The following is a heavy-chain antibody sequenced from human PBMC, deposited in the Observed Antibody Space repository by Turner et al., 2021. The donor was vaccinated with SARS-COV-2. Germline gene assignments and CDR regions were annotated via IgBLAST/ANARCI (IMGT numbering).Heavy chain of an antibody. Sequence: QVQLQQWGAGLFKPSVTLSLTCSVYGGSFSGYYCGWFRQPPGKGLEWIGEINQSGSTSYNPSLKSRVTISVDTSKSQFSLKLSSVTAADTAVYYCARGGGYSYGAIDYWGQGTLVTVSS. V-gene: IGHV4-34*01. D-gene: IGHD5-18*01. CDR2: INQSGST. J-gene: IGHJ4*02. CDR1: GGSFSGYY. CDR3: ARGGGYSYGAIDY.